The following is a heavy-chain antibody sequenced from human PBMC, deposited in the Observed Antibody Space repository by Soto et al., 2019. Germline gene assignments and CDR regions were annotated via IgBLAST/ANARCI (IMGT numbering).Heavy chain of an antibody. D-gene: IGHD2-2*01. CDR3: ARSIVVVPAAIAGSRHFDY. V-gene: IGHV4-30-4*01. J-gene: IGHJ4*02. CDR1: GGSISSENYY. Sequence: SETLSLTCIASGGSISSENYYWSWVRQHPGKALEWIGYIYHSGRTFYNPSLKSRVTISVDTSKNQFSLKLSSVTAADTAVYYCARSIVVVPAAIAGSRHFDYWGQGTLVTVSS. CDR2: IYHSGRT.